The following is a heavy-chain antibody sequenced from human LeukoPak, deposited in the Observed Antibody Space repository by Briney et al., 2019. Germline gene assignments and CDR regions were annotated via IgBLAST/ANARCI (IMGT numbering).Heavy chain of an antibody. CDR2: ISGSGGST. V-gene: IGHV3-23*01. Sequence: GGSLRLSCAASGFTFSSYAMSWVRHAPGKGLELVSAISGSGGSTYYADSVKGRFTISRDNSKNTLYLQMNSLRAEDTAVYYCAKVGDYYYDSSGSLDFDYWGQGTLVTVSS. J-gene: IGHJ4*02. CDR3: AKVGDYYYDSSGSLDFDY. CDR1: GFTFSSYA. D-gene: IGHD3-22*01.